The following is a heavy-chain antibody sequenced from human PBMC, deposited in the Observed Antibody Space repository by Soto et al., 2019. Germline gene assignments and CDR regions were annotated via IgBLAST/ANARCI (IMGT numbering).Heavy chain of an antibody. D-gene: IGHD3-22*01. J-gene: IGHJ4*02. Sequence: QVKLVQSGAEVKKPGASVKVSCKASGYTFTSYGISWVRQAPGQGLEWMGWISAYNGNTNYAQKLQGRVTMTTDTSTSTAYMELRSLRSDDTAVYYCARDLWTYYYDSSGYYYVDYWGQGTLVTVSS. CDR3: ARDLWTYYYDSSGYYYVDY. CDR2: ISAYNGNT. V-gene: IGHV1-18*01. CDR1: GYTFTSYG.